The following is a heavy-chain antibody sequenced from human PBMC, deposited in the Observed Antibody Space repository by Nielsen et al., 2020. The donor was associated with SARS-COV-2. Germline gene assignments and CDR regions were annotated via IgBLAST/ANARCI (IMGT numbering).Heavy chain of an antibody. D-gene: IGHD2-8*01. J-gene: IGHJ4*02. Sequence: GESLKISCATSGFTSSLYGIHWVRQAPGKGLEWVAVISYDGSHKYYADSVKGRFTISRDNSKNTVYLQMNSLRAEDTAVYYCARDPYCTNGVCYTFDYWGQGTLVTVSS. CDR1: GFTSSLYG. CDR2: ISYDGSHK. V-gene: IGHV3-30*03. CDR3: ARDPYCTNGVCYTFDY.